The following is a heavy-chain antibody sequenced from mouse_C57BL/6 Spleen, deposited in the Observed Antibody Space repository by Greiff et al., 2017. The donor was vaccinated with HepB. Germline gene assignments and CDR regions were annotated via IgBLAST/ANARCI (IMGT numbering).Heavy chain of an antibody. J-gene: IGHJ1*03. CDR2: IYPGGGYT. CDR3: ATYGPHWYFDV. D-gene: IGHD1-1*02. V-gene: IGHV1-63*01. CDR1: GYTFTNYW. Sequence: VKLQESGAELVRPGTSVKMSCKASGYTFTNYWIGWAKQRPGHGLEWIGDIYPGGGYTNYNEKFKGKATLTADKSSSTAYMQLSSLTSEDSAIYYCATYGPHWYFDVWGTGTTVTVSS.